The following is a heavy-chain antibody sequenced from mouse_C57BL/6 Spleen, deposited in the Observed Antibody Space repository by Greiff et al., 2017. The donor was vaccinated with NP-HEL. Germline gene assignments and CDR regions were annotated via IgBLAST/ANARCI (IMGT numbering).Heavy chain of an antibody. V-gene: IGHV1-82*01. CDR2: IYPGDGDT. J-gene: IGHJ4*01. CDR3: ARAGYDYGAMDY. Sequence: VQLQESGPELVKPGASVKISCKASGYAFSSSWMNWVKQRPGKGLEWIGRIYPGDGDTNYNGKFKGKATLTADKSSSTAYMQLSSLTSEDSAVYFCARAGYDYGAMDYWGQGTSVTVSS. CDR1: GYAFSSSW. D-gene: IGHD2-2*01.